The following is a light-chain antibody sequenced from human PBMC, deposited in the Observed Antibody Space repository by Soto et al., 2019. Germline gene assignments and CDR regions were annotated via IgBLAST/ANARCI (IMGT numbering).Light chain of an antibody. Sequence: EIVLTQSPGTLSLSPGERATLSCRASQSVSNNYLAWYQQKPGQAPRLLIYGASNRATGIPDRFSGSGSGTDFTLTISSLEPEDSAMYYCHQRNQFGQGTRLEIK. CDR3: HQRNQ. CDR2: GAS. CDR1: QSVSNNY. J-gene: IGKJ5*01. V-gene: IGKV3-20*01.